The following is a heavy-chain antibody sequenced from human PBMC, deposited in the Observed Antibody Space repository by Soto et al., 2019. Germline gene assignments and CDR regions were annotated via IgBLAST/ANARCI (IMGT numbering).Heavy chain of an antibody. CDR3: ARSFREDALDL. J-gene: IGHJ3*01. Sequence: QVQLVQSGAEMKKPGSSLKVSCKPSGGTFSTFAISWMRQAPGEGLEWMGGINPVFRLPNTAEKFQGRFTFTANESTSTVYMERSGLTSGDTAVYYCARSFREDALDLWGQGTMVTVSS. V-gene: IGHV1-69*01. D-gene: IGHD1-26*01. CDR1: GGTFSTFA. CDR2: INPVFRLP.